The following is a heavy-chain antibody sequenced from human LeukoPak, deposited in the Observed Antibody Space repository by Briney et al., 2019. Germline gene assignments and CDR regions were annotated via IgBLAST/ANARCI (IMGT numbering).Heavy chain of an antibody. CDR1: GGSISSYY. J-gene: IGHJ1*01. CDR3: PRGLGSAWLLDL. V-gene: IGHV4-59*08. Sequence: SESLSLTCTVAGGSISSYYWSWIRQPAGKGLGWIGYIYYSGSTNYNPSLKSRVTISVDTSRNQFSLKLRSGTAALTALKYRPRGLGSAWLLDLGAQG. CDR2: IYYSGST. D-gene: IGHD2-15*01.